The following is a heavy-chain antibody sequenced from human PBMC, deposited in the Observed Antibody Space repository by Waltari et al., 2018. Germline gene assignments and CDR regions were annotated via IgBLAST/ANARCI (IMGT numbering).Heavy chain of an antibody. V-gene: IGHV1-2*02. D-gene: IGHD6-19*01. Sequence: QVQLVQSGAEVEKPVASVTVSCKASGYTFTGYYMHWVRPAPGQGLEWMGWINPNSGGTNDAQKFQGRVTMTRDTSISTAYMELSRLRSDDTAVYYCARDFSGIAVAGTIYWGQGTLVTVSS. CDR2: INPNSGGT. CDR3: ARDFSGIAVAGTIY. CDR1: GYTFTGYY. J-gene: IGHJ4*02.